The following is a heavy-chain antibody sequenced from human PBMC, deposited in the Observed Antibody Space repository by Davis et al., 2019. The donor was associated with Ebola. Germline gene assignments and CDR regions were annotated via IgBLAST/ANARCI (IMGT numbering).Heavy chain of an antibody. CDR3: AKFWGEEYSSTWYYFYH. J-gene: IGHJ4*02. CDR1: GFSFRTNW. Sequence: PGGSLRLSCAASGFSFRTNWMQWVRQAPGKGLVWVSRINSDGSFTSYGDSVKGRFTISRDNYDNTLFLQMYGLRAEDTAVYYCAKFWGEEYSSTWYYFYHWGQGTLVTVSS. CDR2: INSDGSFT. D-gene: IGHD6-13*01. V-gene: IGHV3-74*01.